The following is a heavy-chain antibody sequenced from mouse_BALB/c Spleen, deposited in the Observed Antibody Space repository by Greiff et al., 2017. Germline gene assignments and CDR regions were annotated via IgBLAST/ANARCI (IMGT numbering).Heavy chain of an antibody. V-gene: IGHV1-7*01. Sequence: QVQLKQSGAELAKPGASVKMSCKASGYTFTSYWMHWVKQRPGQGLEWIGYINPSSGYTNYNQKFKDKATLTADKSSSTAYMQLSSLTSEDSAVYYCARKLGREYYYAMDYWGQGTSVTVSS. CDR1: GYTFTSYW. CDR3: ARKLGREYYYAMDY. CDR2: INPSSGYT. J-gene: IGHJ4*01. D-gene: IGHD4-1*01.